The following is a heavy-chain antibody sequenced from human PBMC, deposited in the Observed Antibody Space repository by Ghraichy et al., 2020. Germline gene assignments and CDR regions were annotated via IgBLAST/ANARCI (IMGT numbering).Heavy chain of an antibody. CDR2: ISGSGDTT. CDR1: GFTFSSYA. V-gene: IGHV3-23*01. Sequence: GGSLRLSCAASGFTFSSYAMSWVRQAPGKGLEWVSAISGSGDTTYSADSVKGRFTISRDNSKNTLYLQMNSLRAEDTAVYYCAKGYSSSWYYFDYWGQGTLVTVSS. J-gene: IGHJ4*02. CDR3: AKGYSSSWYYFDY. D-gene: IGHD6-13*01.